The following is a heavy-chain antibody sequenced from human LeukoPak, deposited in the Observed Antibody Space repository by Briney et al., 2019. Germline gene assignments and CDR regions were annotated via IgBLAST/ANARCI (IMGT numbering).Heavy chain of an antibody. CDR1: GGSISSGSYY. V-gene: IGHV4-61*02. J-gene: IGHJ1*01. Sequence: PSQTLSLTCTVSGGSISSGSYYWSWIRQPAGKGLEWIGRIYTSGSTNYNPSLKSRVTISVDTSKNQFSLKLSSVTAADTAVYYCARSLSLGRAPIFQHWGQGTLVTVSS. CDR2: IYTSGST. CDR3: ARSLSLGRAPIFQH. D-gene: IGHD3-16*02.